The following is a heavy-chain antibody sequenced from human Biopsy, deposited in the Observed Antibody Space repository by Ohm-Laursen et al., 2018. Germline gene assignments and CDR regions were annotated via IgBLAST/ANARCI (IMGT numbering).Heavy chain of an antibody. CDR1: GGPSSNYA. Sequence: SVKVSCKASGGPSSNYAFSWVRQAPGQGLEWVGRIVPVLGHLNYAQRFQGRVSITADKSTSYVFMELSRLTSGDTAVYYCAADADGYYTEFDYWGSGTLVTVSS. CDR3: AADADGYYTEFDY. J-gene: IGHJ4*02. V-gene: IGHV1-69*04. CDR2: IVPVLGHL. D-gene: IGHD3-3*01.